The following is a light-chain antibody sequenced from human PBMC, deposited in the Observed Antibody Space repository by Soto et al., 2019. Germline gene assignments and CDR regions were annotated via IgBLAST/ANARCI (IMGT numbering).Light chain of an antibody. CDR2: AAS. V-gene: IGKV1-39*01. CDR1: QSISNY. Sequence: DIQMTQSPSSLSASVGDRVTITCRASQSISNYLNWYQQKPGKAPKLLIHAASSLQSGVSSRFSGSGSGTDFTLTISNLQPEDLATYYCQQSYSTPRTFGQGTKLEIK. J-gene: IGKJ2*01. CDR3: QQSYSTPRT.